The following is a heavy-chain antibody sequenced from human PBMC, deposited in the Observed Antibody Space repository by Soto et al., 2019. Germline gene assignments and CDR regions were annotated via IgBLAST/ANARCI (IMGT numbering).Heavy chain of an antibody. CDR1: GGSISSSSYY. Sequence: SETLSLACPVSGGSISSSSYYWGWIRQPPGKGLEWIGSIYYSGSTYYNPSLKSRVTISVDTSKNQFSLKLSSVTAADTAVYYCARRNRIAGEIDYWGQGTLVTVS. CDR2: IYYSGST. J-gene: IGHJ4*02. D-gene: IGHD6-13*01. CDR3: ARRNRIAGEIDY. V-gene: IGHV4-39*01.